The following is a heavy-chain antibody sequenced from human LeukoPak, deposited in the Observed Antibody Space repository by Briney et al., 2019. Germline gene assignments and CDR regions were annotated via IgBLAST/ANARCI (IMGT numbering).Heavy chain of an antibody. V-gene: IGHV4-31*03. Sequence: SETLSLTCTVSGGSISSGGYYWSWIRQDPGKGLEWIGYIYYSGSTYHNPSLKSRVTISLDTSKNQFSLKLSSVTAADTAVYYCASGHNCSSTSCYWHAFDIWGQGTMVTVSS. J-gene: IGHJ3*02. CDR2: IYYSGST. CDR3: ASGHNCSSTSCYWHAFDI. D-gene: IGHD2-2*01. CDR1: GGSISSGGYY.